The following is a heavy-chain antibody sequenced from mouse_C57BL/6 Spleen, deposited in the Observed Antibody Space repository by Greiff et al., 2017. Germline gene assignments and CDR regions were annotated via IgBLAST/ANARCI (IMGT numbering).Heavy chain of an antibody. V-gene: IGHV1-55*01. J-gene: IGHJ4*01. CDR3: ARSEVTTVVPLYYYAMDY. CDR1: GYTFTRYW. CDR2: IYPGSGST. Sequence: VQLQQPGAELVKPGASVKMSCKASGYTFTRYWVTWVKPRPGQGLEWIGDIYPGSGSTNYNEKCKSKATLTVDTSSSTAYMQLSSLTSEDSAVYYCARSEVTTVVPLYYYAMDYWGQGTSVTVSS. D-gene: IGHD1-1*01.